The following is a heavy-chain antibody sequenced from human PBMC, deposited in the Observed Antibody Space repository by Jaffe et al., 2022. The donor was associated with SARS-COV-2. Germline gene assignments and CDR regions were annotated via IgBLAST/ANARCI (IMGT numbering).Heavy chain of an antibody. D-gene: IGHD4-17*01. V-gene: IGHV3-49*05. CDR2: IRSKAYGGTT. J-gene: IGHJ4*02. Sequence: EVQLVESGGGLVKPGRSLRLSCTASGFTFGDYAMSWFRQAPGKGLEWVGFIRSKAYGGTTEYAASVKGRFTISRDDSKSIAYLQMNSLKTEDTAVYYCTRYLRGINGDYLVYFDYWGQGTLVTVSS. CDR1: GFTFGDYA. CDR3: TRYLRGINGDYLVYFDY.